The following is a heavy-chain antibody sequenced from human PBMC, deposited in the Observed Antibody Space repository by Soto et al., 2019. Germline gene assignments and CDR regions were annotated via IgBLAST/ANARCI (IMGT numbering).Heavy chain of an antibody. CDR2: ISYDGSNK. J-gene: IGHJ4*02. Sequence: QVQLVESGGGVVQPGRSLRLSCAASGFTFSSYGMHWVRQAPGKGLEWVAVISYDGSNKYYADSVKGRFTISRDNSKNTLYLQMNSLRAEDTAVYYCAKDDRKKWSGADYWGQGTLVTVSS. D-gene: IGHD3-3*01. V-gene: IGHV3-30*18. CDR3: AKDDRKKWSGADY. CDR1: GFTFSSYG.